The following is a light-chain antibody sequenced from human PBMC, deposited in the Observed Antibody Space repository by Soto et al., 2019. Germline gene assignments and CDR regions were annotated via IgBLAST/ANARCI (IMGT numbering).Light chain of an antibody. CDR1: QSVSSY. CDR2: DAS. J-gene: IGKJ1*01. CDR3: QQRSNWPWT. Sequence: EIVLTQSPVTLSLSPGERATLSCRASQSVSSYFAWYQQKSGQAPRLLIYDASNWPTGIPARFRGSGSGTDFPLTISSLEPEDFAVYYRQQRSNWPWTFGQGTKVEIK. V-gene: IGKV3-11*01.